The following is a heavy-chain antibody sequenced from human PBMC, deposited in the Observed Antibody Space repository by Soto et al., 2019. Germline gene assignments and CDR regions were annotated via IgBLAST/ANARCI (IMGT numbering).Heavy chain of an antibody. CDR3: ASPDIVVVPAGIRFDP. D-gene: IGHD2-2*01. CDR2: ISSNGGST. J-gene: IGHJ5*02. V-gene: IGHV3-64*04. CDR1: GFTFSSYA. Sequence: GGSLRLSCSASGFTFSSYAMHWVRQAPGKGLEYVSAISSNGGSTYYADSVKGRFTISRDNAKNTLYLQMNSLRAEDTAVYYCASPDIVVVPAGIRFDPWGQGTQVTVSS.